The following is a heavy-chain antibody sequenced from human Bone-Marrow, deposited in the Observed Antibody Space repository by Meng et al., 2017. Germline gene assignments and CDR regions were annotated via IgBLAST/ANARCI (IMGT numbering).Heavy chain of an antibody. D-gene: IGHD2-21*02. V-gene: IGHV3-11*04. CDR1: GFTFRDYY. J-gene: IGHJ4*02. CDR3: VKGRMPNYGDLDY. Sequence: QVQLVESGGGLVRPGGSLRLSCAASGFTFRDYYMSWIRQAPGKGLECISYISSSGSTIYYADSVKGRFTISRDNSKNTLYLQMNSLRAEDTAVYYCVKGRMPNYGDLDYWGQGTLVTVSS. CDR2: ISSSGSTI.